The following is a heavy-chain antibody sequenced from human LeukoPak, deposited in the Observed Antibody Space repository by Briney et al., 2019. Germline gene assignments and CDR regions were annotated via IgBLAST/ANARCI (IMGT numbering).Heavy chain of an antibody. CDR1: GGTFSSYS. J-gene: IGHJ4*02. CDR3: ASHASYTSGYSYDY. Sequence: SVKVSCKASGGTFSSYSFTWVRQAPGQGLEWMGRFLPIVGIPNYAQKFQGRVTITADKSTSTAFMELSGLRSEDTAVYFCASHASYTSGYSYDYWGRGTLVTVSS. V-gene: IGHV1-69*02. CDR2: FLPIVGIP. D-gene: IGHD3-22*01.